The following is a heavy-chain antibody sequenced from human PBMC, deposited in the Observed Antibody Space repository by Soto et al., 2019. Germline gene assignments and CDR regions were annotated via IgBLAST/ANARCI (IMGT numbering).Heavy chain of an antibody. J-gene: IGHJ6*03. CDR2: TYYRSKWYN. CDR3: ARDYLEQYCSSTSCYLGYYYMDV. Sequence: SHALSLTCAISGESVSSNSAAWNWIRQSPSRGLEWLGRTYYRSKWYNDYAVSVKSRITINPDTSKNQFSLQLNSVTPEDTAVYYCARDYLEQYCSSTSCYLGYYYMDVWGKGTTVTVSS. CDR1: GESVSSNSAA. D-gene: IGHD2-2*01. V-gene: IGHV6-1*01.